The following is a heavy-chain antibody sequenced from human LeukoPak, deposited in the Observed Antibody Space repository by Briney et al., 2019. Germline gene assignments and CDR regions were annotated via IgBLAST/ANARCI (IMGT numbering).Heavy chain of an antibody. Sequence: GGSLRLSCAASGFTFSSYEMNWVRQAPGKGLEWVSYISSSGSTIYYADSVKGRFTISRDNAKNSLYLQMNSLRAEDTAVYYCARMPSGSTQHWGQGTLVTVSS. V-gene: IGHV3-48*03. CDR2: ISSSGSTI. J-gene: IGHJ4*02. CDR1: GFTFSSYE. D-gene: IGHD2-2*01. CDR3: ARMPSGSTQH.